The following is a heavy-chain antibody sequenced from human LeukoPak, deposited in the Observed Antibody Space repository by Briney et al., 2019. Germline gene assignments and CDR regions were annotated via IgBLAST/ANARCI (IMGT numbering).Heavy chain of an antibody. V-gene: IGHV3-30*04. D-gene: IGHD2-8*01. CDR3: ARDGRESVVLMVYPSYYMDV. J-gene: IGHJ6*03. CDR1: GFTFSSYA. CDR2: ISYDGSNK. Sequence: GGSLRLSCAASGFTFSSYAMHWVRQAPGKGLEWVAVISYDGSNKYYADSVKGRFTISRDNSKNTLYLQMNSLRAEDTAVYYCARDGRESVVLMVYPSYYMDVWGKGTTVTVSS.